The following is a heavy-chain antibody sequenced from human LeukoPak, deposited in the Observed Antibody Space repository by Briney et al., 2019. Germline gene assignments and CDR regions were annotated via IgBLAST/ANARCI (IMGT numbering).Heavy chain of an antibody. Sequence: SETLSLTCAVYGGSLSGYYWSWIRQPPGKGLEWIGEINHSGSTNYNPSLKSRVTISVDTSKNQFSLKLSSVTAADTAVYYCARAGNWNYVGSDYWGQGTLVTVSS. J-gene: IGHJ4*02. CDR3: ARAGNWNYVGSDY. V-gene: IGHV4-34*01. D-gene: IGHD1-7*01. CDR2: INHSGST. CDR1: GGSLSGYY.